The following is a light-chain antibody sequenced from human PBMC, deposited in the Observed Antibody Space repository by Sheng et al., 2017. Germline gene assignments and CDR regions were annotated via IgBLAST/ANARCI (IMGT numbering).Light chain of an antibody. J-gene: IGLJ3*02. CDR1: APTSGRVML. CDR3: QSYDSSLSVWV. Sequence: QSVLTQPPSVSGAPGRGSPSPALGAAPTSGRVMLFTGTSDFLERPPNSSSMINTDRPSGVPDRFSGSKSGTSASLAITGLQPEDEADYYCQSYDSSLSVWVFGGGTNLSVL. V-gene: IGLV1-40*01. CDR2: INT.